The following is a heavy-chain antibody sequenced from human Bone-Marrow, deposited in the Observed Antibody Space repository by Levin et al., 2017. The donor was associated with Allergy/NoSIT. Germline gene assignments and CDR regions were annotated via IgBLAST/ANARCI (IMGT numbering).Heavy chain of an antibody. CDR2: VTATADGGTT. J-gene: IGHJ6*03. V-gene: IGHV3-15*01. CDR3: TIDKLFKWSAANFYFVDA. Sequence: GGSLRLSCAASGFTFSDAWMTWVRQAPGKGLEWVGRVTATADGGTTDYAAPVKGRFTISRDDSKSMLFLQMNRLQTEDTAVYYCTIDKLFKWSAANFYFVDAWGKGTTVTVSS. CDR1: GFTFSDAW. D-gene: IGHD1-26*01.